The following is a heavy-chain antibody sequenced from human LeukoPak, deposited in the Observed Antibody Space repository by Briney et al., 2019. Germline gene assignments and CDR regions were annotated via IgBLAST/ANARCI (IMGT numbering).Heavy chain of an antibody. CDR3: VRGGEGSSWSYFDY. CDR1: GYTFTGYY. CDR2: INPNTGAT. V-gene: IGHV1-2*06. D-gene: IGHD6-13*01. Sequence: ASVKVSCKASGYTFTGYYMYWVRQAPGQGLEWMGLINPNTGATNYEQKFQGRVSVTRDTSISTAYMELTRLTSDDTAVYFCVRGGEGSSWSYFDYWGQGTLVTVSS. J-gene: IGHJ4*02.